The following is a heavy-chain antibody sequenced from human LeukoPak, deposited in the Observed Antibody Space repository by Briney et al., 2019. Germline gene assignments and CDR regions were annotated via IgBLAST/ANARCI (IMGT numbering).Heavy chain of an antibody. D-gene: IGHD4-17*01. J-gene: IGHJ4*02. CDR2: ISGSGGNT. Sequence: GGSLRLSCAASGFTFGNYAMSWVRQPPGKGLEWVSSISGSGGNTYFADSVKGRFTISRDNSKNTLYLQMNSLRAEDTAVYYCAKVGLRLGGDYWGQGTLVTVSS. CDR1: GFTFGNYA. V-gene: IGHV3-23*01. CDR3: AKVGLRLGGDY.